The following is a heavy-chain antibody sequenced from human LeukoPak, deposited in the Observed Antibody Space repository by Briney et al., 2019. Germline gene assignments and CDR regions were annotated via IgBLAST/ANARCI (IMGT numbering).Heavy chain of an antibody. D-gene: IGHD2-8*01. J-gene: IGHJ6*03. CDR1: GYTFTSYG. V-gene: IGHV1-18*01. Sequence: ASVKVSCKASGYTFTSYGISWVRQAPGQGLEWMGWISAYNGNTNYAQKLQGRVTMTRDMSTSTVYMELSSLRSEDTAVYYCARDGNELGGYCTNGVCQDYYMDVWGKGTTVTVSS. CDR2: ISAYNGNT. CDR3: ARDGNELGGYCTNGVCQDYYMDV.